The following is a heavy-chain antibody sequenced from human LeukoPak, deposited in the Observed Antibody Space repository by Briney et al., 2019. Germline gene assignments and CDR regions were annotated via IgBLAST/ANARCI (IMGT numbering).Heavy chain of an antibody. CDR3: ARGRGLGELAVASFDS. J-gene: IGHJ4*02. CDR1: GFTFSSYW. Sequence: PGGSLRLSCAASGFTFSSYWMSWVRQAPGKGLEWISRLYSDGRSLTYADSVMGRFTISRDNAKNMLYLQMNSLRAEDTAVYYCARGRGLGELAVASFDSWGQGILVTVSS. CDR2: LYSDGRSL. D-gene: IGHD6-19*01. V-gene: IGHV3-74*03.